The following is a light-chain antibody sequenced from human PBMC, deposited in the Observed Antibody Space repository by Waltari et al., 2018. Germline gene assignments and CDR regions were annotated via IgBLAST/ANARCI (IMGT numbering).Light chain of an antibody. V-gene: IGKV3-15*01. Sequence: ETVMTQSPATLSVSPGESATLSCRASQSVSSNLAWYQQKPGQAPRLLIYGASTRATGIPARFSGSVSGTEFTLTISSLQSEDFAVYYCQQYNNWPRTFGQGTKVEIK. CDR1: QSVSSN. J-gene: IGKJ1*01. CDR2: GAS. CDR3: QQYNNWPRT.